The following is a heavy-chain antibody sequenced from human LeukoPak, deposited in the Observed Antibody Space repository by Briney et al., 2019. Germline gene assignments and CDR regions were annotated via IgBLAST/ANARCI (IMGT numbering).Heavy chain of an antibody. CDR2: ISYDGSNK. Sequence: GGSLRLSCAASGFTFSSYAMHWVRQAPGKGLEWVAVISYDGSNKYYADSVKGRFTISRDNSKNTLYLQMNSLRAEDTAVYYCARDSFHYDSSGPIDYWGQGTLVTVSS. D-gene: IGHD3-22*01. CDR3: ARDSFHYDSSGPIDY. V-gene: IGHV3-30-3*01. J-gene: IGHJ4*02. CDR1: GFTFSSYA.